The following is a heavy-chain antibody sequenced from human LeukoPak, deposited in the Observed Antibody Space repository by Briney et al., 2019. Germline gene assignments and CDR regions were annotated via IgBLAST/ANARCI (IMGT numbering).Heavy chain of an antibody. Sequence: GGSLRLSCAASGFTVSSNYMSWVRQAPGKGLEWVSVIYSSGSTYYADSVKGRFTISRDNSKNTLYLQMNSLRAEDTAVYYCARDSYYYDSSGYYHGAFDIWGQGTMVTVSS. CDR3: ARDSYYYDSSGYYHGAFDI. CDR2: IYSSGST. D-gene: IGHD3-22*01. CDR1: GFTVSSNY. V-gene: IGHV3-53*01. J-gene: IGHJ3*02.